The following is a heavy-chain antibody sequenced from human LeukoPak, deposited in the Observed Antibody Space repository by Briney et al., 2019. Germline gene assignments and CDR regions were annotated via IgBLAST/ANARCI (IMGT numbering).Heavy chain of an antibody. CDR1: GGSISSYY. J-gene: IGHJ4*02. Sequence: SETLSLTCTVSGGSISSYYWSWIRQPAGKGLEWIGRIYSSGSTNYNPSFKSRVTMPVETSKNQFSLKLSSVTAADTAVYYCARGFGGVIDFDYWGQGTLVTVSS. V-gene: IGHV4-4*07. D-gene: IGHD3-16*02. CDR2: IYSSGST. CDR3: ARGFGGVIDFDY.